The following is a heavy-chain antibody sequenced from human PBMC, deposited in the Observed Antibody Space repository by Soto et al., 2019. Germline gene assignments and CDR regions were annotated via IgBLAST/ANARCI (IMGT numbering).Heavy chain of an antibody. Sequence: SETLSLTCAVYGGSFSGYYWSWIRQPPGKGLEWIGEINHSGSTNYNPSLKSRVTISVDTSKNQFSLKLSSVTAADTAVYYCARERSIYYYGMDVWGQGTTVTVSS. V-gene: IGHV4-34*01. J-gene: IGHJ6*02. CDR3: ARERSIYYYGMDV. D-gene: IGHD4-17*01. CDR1: GGSFSGYY. CDR2: INHSGST.